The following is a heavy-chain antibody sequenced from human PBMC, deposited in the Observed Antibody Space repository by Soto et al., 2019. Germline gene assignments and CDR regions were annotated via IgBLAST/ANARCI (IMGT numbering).Heavy chain of an antibody. J-gene: IGHJ4*02. V-gene: IGHV6-1*01. CDR1: GDSVASNSAA. CDR2: TYYRSKWYN. Sequence: QTLSLTCAISGDSVASNSAAWNWIRQSPSRGLEWLGRTYYRSKWYNDYAVSVKSRITINPDTSKNQFSLQLNSVTPEDTAVYYCAREGTIFGVVHHIDYWGQGTLVTVSS. D-gene: IGHD3-3*01. CDR3: AREGTIFGVVHHIDY.